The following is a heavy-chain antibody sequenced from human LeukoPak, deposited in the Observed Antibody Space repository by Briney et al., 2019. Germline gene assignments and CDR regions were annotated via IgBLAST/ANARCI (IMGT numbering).Heavy chain of an antibody. CDR1: GFTFDDYT. V-gene: IGHV3-43*01. D-gene: IGHD6-19*01. J-gene: IGHJ4*02. Sequence: GGSLRLSCAASGFTFDDYTMSWVRQAPGKGLEWVSLISWDGDNTYYADSVKGRFTISRDNSRNFLYLQMSSLRTEDTALYYSAKGNSIAVSAFFDYWGQGNLVTVSS. CDR3: AKGNSIAVSAFFDY. CDR2: ISWDGDNT.